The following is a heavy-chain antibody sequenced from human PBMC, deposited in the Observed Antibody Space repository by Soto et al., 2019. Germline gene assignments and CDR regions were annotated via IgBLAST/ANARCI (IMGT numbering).Heavy chain of an antibody. V-gene: IGHV4-59*08. J-gene: IGHJ5*02. CDR2: IHYSGST. Sequence: QVQLQESGPGLVQPSETLSLTCTVSGGSITGYYWSWIRQPPGKGPEWIGNIHYSGSTNYNPSLKSRVTISVDTSRYQFSLRLSSVTAAETAVYYCARHSSYSNPLRFDPWGQGTLVTVSS. CDR1: GGSITGYY. CDR3: ARHSSYSNPLRFDP. D-gene: IGHD4-4*01.